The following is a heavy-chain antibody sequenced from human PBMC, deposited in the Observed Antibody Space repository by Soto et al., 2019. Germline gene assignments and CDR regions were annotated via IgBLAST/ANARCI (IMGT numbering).Heavy chain of an antibody. D-gene: IGHD6-19*01. CDR2: ISYAGNDN. V-gene: IGHV3-30-3*01. CDR1: GFTLSSYV. J-gene: IGHJ3*01. Sequence: QVQLVECGGGVVQPGRSLRLSCAASGFTLSSYVMHWVRQAPGKGLEWVARISYAGNDNYYADSVKGRFTISRDNSKKTLYLQMTSLRADDTAVYYCARDRQQWLEPAGGALPFWGQGTMVIVSS. CDR3: ARDRQQWLEPAGGALPF.